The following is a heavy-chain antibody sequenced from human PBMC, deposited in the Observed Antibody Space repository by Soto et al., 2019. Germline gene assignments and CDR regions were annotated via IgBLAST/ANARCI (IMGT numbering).Heavy chain of an antibody. J-gene: IGHJ3*02. V-gene: IGHV4-30-4*01. CDR1: GDSIFGGDYY. CDR2: IYYSGRT. Sequence: PSETLSLTCTVSGDSIFGGDYYWSWIRQAPGKGLQWVGSIYYSGRTYYNPSLESRIAMTVDTPQNQFSLKLSSVTAADSAVYFCARDVDSTILKPNDAFGIWGQGSMVTVSS. D-gene: IGHD5-18*01. CDR3: ARDVDSTILKPNDAFGI.